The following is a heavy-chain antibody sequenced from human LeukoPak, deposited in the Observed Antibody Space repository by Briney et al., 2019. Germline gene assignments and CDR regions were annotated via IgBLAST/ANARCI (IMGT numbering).Heavy chain of an antibody. CDR1: GYTFTSYG. Sequence: ASVKVSCKASGYTFTSYGISWVRQAPGQGLEWMGWISAYNGNTNYAQKLQGRVTMTTDTSTSTAYMELRSLRSGDTAVYSCARDGLPYYDSSGPMGYWGQGTLVTVSS. V-gene: IGHV1-18*01. CDR2: ISAYNGNT. D-gene: IGHD3-22*01. CDR3: ARDGLPYYDSSGPMGY. J-gene: IGHJ4*02.